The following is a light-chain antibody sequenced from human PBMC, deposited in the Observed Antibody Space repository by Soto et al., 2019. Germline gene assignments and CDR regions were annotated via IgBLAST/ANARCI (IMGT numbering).Light chain of an antibody. Sequence: EVVLTQSPVTLSLSPGERATLSCRASQSFRGLLAWYQQKPGQAPRLLIYDAYNRATGIPPRFSGSGSGTDFTLTNSSLQSEDFAVYYCQHYNYWPYTFGQGTKVDIK. CDR2: DAY. CDR1: QSFRGL. CDR3: QHYNYWPYT. J-gene: IGKJ2*01. V-gene: IGKV3-11*01.